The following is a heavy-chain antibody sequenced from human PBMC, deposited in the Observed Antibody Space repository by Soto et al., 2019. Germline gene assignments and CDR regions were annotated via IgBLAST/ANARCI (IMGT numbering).Heavy chain of an antibody. V-gene: IGHV3-21*01. J-gene: IGHJ6*02. D-gene: IGHD3-10*01. Sequence: PGGSLRLSCAASGFTFSSYSMNWVRQAPGKGLEWVSSTSSSSSYIYYADSVKGRFTISRDNAKNSLYLQMNSLRAEDTAVYYCARDHTPRGLLWFGELSYPHYYYGMDVWGQGTTVTVSS. CDR1: GFTFSSYS. CDR3: ARDHTPRGLLWFGELSYPHYYYGMDV. CDR2: TSSSSSYI.